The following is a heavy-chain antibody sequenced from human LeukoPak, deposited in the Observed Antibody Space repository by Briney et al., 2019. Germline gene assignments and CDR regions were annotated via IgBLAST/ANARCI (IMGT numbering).Heavy chain of an antibody. Sequence: SVEVSCKASGGTFSSYAISWVRQAPGQGLEWMGGIIPIFGTANYAQKFQGRVTITADESTSTAYMELSSLRSEDTAVYYCAREPDFTDHTYYFDYWGQGTLVTVSS. CDR1: GGTFSSYA. J-gene: IGHJ4*02. CDR2: IIPIFGTA. CDR3: AREPDFTDHTYYFDY. D-gene: IGHD3-3*01. V-gene: IGHV1-69*13.